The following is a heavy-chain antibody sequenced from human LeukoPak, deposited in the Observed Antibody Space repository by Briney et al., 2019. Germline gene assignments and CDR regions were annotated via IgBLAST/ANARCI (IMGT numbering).Heavy chain of an antibody. J-gene: IGHJ5*02. CDR3: ATLGRVGYSSSWYEGGWFDP. CDR1: GGSFSGYY. Sequence: PSETLSLTCAVYGGSFSGYYWSWIRQPPGKGLEWIGEINHSGSTNYNPSLKSRVTISVDTSKNQFSLKLSSVTAADTAVYYCATLGRVGYSSSWYEGGWFDPWGQGTLVTVSS. CDR2: INHSGST. V-gene: IGHV4-34*01. D-gene: IGHD6-13*01.